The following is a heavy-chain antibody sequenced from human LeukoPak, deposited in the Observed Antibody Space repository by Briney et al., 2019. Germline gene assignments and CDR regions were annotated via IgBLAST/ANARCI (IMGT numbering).Heavy chain of an antibody. Sequence: GGSLRLSCTASGLSLSNYDIHWVRQAPGKGLEWVAFIRYDGSNKYYADSLKGRFTISRDNSNNTLYLQMNSLRAEDTAVYYCAKGYRAYDSRYLFDYCGQGTLVTVSS. CDR1: GLSLSNYD. J-gene: IGHJ4*02. D-gene: IGHD5-12*01. V-gene: IGHV3-30*02. CDR3: AKGYRAYDSRYLFDY. CDR2: IRYDGSNK.